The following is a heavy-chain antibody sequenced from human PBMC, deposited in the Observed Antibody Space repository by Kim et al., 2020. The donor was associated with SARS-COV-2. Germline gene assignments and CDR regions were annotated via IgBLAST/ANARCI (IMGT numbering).Heavy chain of an antibody. CDR2: IIPIFGTA. D-gene: IGHD6-19*01. CDR3: AREDGRYSSGWEDY. V-gene: IGHV1-69*13. J-gene: IGHJ4*02. Sequence: SVKVSCKASGGTFSSYAISWVRQAPGQGLEWMGGIIPIFGTANYAQKFQGRVTITADESTSTAYMELSSLRSEDTAVYYCAREDGRYSSGWEDYWGQGTLVTVSS. CDR1: GGTFSSYA.